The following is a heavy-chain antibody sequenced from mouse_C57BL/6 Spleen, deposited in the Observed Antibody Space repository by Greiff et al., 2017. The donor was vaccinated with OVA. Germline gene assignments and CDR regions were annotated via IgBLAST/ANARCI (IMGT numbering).Heavy chain of an antibody. Sequence: EVMLVESGGGLVKPGGSLKLSCAASGFTFSDYGMHWVRQAPEKGLEWVAYISRGSSTIYYADTVKGRFTISRDNAKNTLFLQMTSLRSVDTAMYYCARQEVMDYWGQGTSVTVSS. V-gene: IGHV5-17*01. CDR1: GFTFSDYG. CDR3: ARQEVMDY. CDR2: ISRGSSTI. J-gene: IGHJ4*01.